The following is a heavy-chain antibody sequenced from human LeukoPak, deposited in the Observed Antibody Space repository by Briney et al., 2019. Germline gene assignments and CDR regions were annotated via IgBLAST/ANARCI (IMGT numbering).Heavy chain of an antibody. J-gene: IGHJ4*02. CDR2: IRYDGSNK. V-gene: IGHV3-30*02. CDR1: GFTFSTYG. CDR3: AKDKRLLWFGELKD. Sequence: GGSLRLSCAASGFTFSTYGMAWVRQAPGKGLEWVAFIRYDGSNKYYADSVKGRFTISRDNSKNTLYLQMNSLRAEDTAVYYCAKDKRLLWFGELKDWGQGTLVTVSS. D-gene: IGHD3-10*01.